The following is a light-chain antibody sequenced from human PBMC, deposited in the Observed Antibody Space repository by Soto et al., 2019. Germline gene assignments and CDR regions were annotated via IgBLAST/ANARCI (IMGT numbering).Light chain of an antibody. V-gene: IGKV3-20*01. J-gene: IGKJ1*01. CDR3: QQYGSSPGT. CDR2: DAS. Sequence: EIVLTQSPATLSLSPGARATLSCRASQSVSSYLAWYQQKPGQAPRLLIYDASTRATGVPDRFSGSGSGTDFALTISRVEPEDFAIYFCQQYGSSPGTFGQGTKVDIK. CDR1: QSVSSY.